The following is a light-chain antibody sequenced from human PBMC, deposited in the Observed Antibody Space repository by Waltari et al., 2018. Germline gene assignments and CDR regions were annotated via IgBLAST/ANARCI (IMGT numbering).Light chain of an antibody. V-gene: IGKV3-20*01. CDR3: QHYVRLPAT. J-gene: IGKJ1*01. CDR2: GAS. Sequence: EIVLTRSPGTLSLSPGERATLSCRASQSVGRTLAWYQQKPGQAPRLLMYGASSRATGTPDRFSGSGSGTDFSLTISRLEPEDFAVYYCQHYVRLPATFGQGTKVEIK. CDR1: QSVGRT.